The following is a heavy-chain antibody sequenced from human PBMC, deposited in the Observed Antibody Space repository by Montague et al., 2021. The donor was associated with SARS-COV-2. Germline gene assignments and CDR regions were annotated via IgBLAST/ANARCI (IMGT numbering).Heavy chain of an antibody. V-gene: IGHV4-39*01. CDR2: VHYTGTT. CDR3: ARHRANAGSFDI. J-gene: IGHJ3*02. D-gene: IGHD1-1*01. Sequence: SETLSLTCTVSGGSITVSRYDWGWLRQPPGKGPEWIGSVHYTGTTSYNASLKSRLTISVDTSENQFSLKMTSVTASDTAVYYCARHRANAGSFDIWGQGTMVTVSS. CDR1: GGSITVSRYD.